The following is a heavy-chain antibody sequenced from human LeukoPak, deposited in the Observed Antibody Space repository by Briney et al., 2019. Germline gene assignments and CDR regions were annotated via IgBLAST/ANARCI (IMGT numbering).Heavy chain of an antibody. D-gene: IGHD6-13*01. CDR2: IHYSGST. CDR1: GGSISSYY. Sequence: PSETLSLTCTVSGGSISSYYWGWIRQPPGKGLEWIATIHYSGSTYYNPSLKSRVTISVDTSKNQFSLKLSSVTAADTAVYYCAKDPDMSSSWYLGFDYWGQGTLVTVSS. V-gene: IGHV4-39*07. J-gene: IGHJ4*02. CDR3: AKDPDMSSSWYLGFDY.